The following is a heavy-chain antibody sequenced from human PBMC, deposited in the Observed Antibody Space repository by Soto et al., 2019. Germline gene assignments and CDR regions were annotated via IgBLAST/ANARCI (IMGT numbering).Heavy chain of an antibody. J-gene: IGHJ4*02. Sequence: GGSLRLACAASGFTFRSYGMHWVRQAPGKGLEWVAVIWYDGSNKYYADSVKGRFTISRDNSKNTLYLQMNSLRAEDTAVYYCAREESQYYDFWSGYRHFDYWGQGTLVTVSS. D-gene: IGHD3-3*01. CDR3: AREESQYYDFWSGYRHFDY. CDR1: GFTFRSYG. V-gene: IGHV3-33*01. CDR2: IWYDGSNK.